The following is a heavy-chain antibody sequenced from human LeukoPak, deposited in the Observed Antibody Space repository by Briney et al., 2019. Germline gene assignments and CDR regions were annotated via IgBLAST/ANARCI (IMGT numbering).Heavy chain of an antibody. CDR3: ARFTSGIYDY. CDR1: GDSISRYY. V-gene: IGHV4-38-2*02. Sequence: SETLSLTCTVSGDSISRYYWGWIRQPPGKGLEWIGSIYHRGSTYYNPSLQSRVTILVDTSKNQFSLKLNSVTAADTAVYFCARFTSGIYDYWGQGTLVTVPS. D-gene: IGHD1-26*01. J-gene: IGHJ4*02. CDR2: IYHRGST.